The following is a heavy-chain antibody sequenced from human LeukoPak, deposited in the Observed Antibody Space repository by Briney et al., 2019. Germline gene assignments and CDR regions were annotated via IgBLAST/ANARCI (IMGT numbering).Heavy chain of an antibody. Sequence: PGGSLRLSCAASGFTFRSYAMHWVRQAPGKGLEWVAVISYDGSNKKYADSVKGRFTISRDNPKNSLYLQMNSLRADDTAMYFCASHSVAVLPIATFDYWGQGTLVTVSS. D-gene: IGHD2-21*01. CDR1: GFTFRSYA. CDR3: ASHSVAVLPIATFDY. J-gene: IGHJ4*02. CDR2: ISYDGSNK. V-gene: IGHV3-30*04.